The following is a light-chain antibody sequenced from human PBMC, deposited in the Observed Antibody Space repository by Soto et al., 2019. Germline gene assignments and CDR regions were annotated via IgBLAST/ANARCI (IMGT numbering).Light chain of an antibody. CDR1: SSDVGSYNY. Sequence: QSVLTQPASVSGSPGQSITLSCTGTSSDVGSYNYVSWHQQHPGQAPKLLIYEVTHRASGIPDRFSASKSGNTASLTISGLQAGDEADYYCSSYRSSSTYVFGTGTKLTVL. J-gene: IGLJ1*01. V-gene: IGLV2-14*01. CDR3: SSYRSSSTYV. CDR2: EVT.